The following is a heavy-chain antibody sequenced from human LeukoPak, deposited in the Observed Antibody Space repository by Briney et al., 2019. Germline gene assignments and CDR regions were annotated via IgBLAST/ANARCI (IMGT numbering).Heavy chain of an antibody. D-gene: IGHD4-17*01. CDR1: GFTFSSYA. CDR2: ISYDGSNK. Sequence: PGRSLRLSCAASGFTFSSYAMHWVRQAPGKRLEWVAVISYDGSNKYYADSVKGRFTISRDNSKNTLYLQMNSLRAEDTAVYYCARDTHYGSPNYFDYWGQGTLVTVSS. J-gene: IGHJ4*02. V-gene: IGHV3-30-3*01. CDR3: ARDTHYGSPNYFDY.